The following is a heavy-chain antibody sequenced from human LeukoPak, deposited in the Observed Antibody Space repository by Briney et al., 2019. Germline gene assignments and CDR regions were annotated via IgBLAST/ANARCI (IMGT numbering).Heavy chain of an antibody. CDR3: ARGNSSSWYFFDY. CDR2: INPNSGGT. D-gene: IGHD6-13*01. J-gene: IGHJ4*02. Sequence: EASVKVSCKASGYTFTGYYMHWVRQAPGQGLEWMGRINPNSGGTNYAQKFQGRVTMTRDTSISTAYMELSRLRSDDTAVYYWARGNSSSWYFFDYWGQGTLVTVSS. CDR1: GYTFTGYY. V-gene: IGHV1-2*06.